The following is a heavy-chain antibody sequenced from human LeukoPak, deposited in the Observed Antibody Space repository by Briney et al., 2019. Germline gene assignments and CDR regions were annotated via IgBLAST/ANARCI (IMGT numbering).Heavy chain of an antibody. D-gene: IGHD3-22*01. J-gene: IGHJ4*02. Sequence: PGGSLRLSCAASGFTFSSYNMNWVRQAPGKGLEWVSCISSSTSDIFYADSVKGRFTISRDNAKNSLYLQMNSLRAEDTALYYCARGLYYYDSSGYYYLGYWGQGTLVTVSS. CDR2: ISSSTSDI. CDR3: ARGLYYYDSSGYYYLGY. V-gene: IGHV3-21*04. CDR1: GFTFSSYN.